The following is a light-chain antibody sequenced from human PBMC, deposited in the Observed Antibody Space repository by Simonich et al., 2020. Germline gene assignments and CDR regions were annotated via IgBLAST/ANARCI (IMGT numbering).Light chain of an antibody. Sequence: DIVMTQSPDSLAVSLGERATINCQSSQSVLYSSNNKNDLAWDQQKPGQPPKLLIYWASTRESGVPDRFSGSGSGTDFTLTISSLQAEDVAVYYCQQYYSTPWTFGQGTKVEIK. CDR1: QSVLYSSNNKND. CDR2: WAS. J-gene: IGKJ1*01. CDR3: QQYYSTPWT. V-gene: IGKV4-1*01.